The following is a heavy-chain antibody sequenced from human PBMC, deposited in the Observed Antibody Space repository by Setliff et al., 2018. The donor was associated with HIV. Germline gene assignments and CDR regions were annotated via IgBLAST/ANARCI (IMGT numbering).Heavy chain of an antibody. CDR2: VYYSGST. CDR1: GDSISSSGPGYY. Sequence: SETLSLTCTVSGDSISSSGPGYYWGWVRQPPGGGLEWIGSVYYSGSTYYNPSLKSRVTISLDRSKTQFSLKLSSVTAADTAVYYCARSPLYSGYERYYFDYWGQGTLVTVSS. CDR3: ARSPLYSGYERYYFDY. V-gene: IGHV4-39*07. D-gene: IGHD5-12*01. J-gene: IGHJ4*02.